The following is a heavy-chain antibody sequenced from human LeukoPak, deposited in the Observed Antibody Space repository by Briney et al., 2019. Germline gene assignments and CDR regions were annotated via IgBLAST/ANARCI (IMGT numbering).Heavy chain of an antibody. J-gene: IGHJ5*02. CDR1: GGTFSSYA. Sequence: SVTVSCKASGGTFSSYAISWVRQAPGQGLEWMGRIIPIFGIANYAQKFQGRVTITADKSTSTAYMELSSLRSEDTAVYYCARMGNCSSTSCYTGFDWFDPWGQGTLVTVSS. CDR2: IIPIFGIA. D-gene: IGHD2-2*02. V-gene: IGHV1-69*04. CDR3: ARMGNCSSTSCYTGFDWFDP.